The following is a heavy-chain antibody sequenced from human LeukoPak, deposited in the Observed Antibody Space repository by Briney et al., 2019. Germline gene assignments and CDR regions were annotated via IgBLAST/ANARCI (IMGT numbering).Heavy chain of an antibody. CDR3: ATEDKYCSGGNCGKF. V-gene: IGHV1-2*02. Sequence: VASVKVSCKTSGYTFTNYYVHWVRQAPGQGLEWMGYIVPDTGGVDYDQRFQGRVAMTRDKSISTVYMELTSLESDDTAVYYCATEDKYCSGGNCGKFWGQGTLVTVSS. J-gene: IGHJ4*02. D-gene: IGHD2-15*01. CDR1: GYTFTNYY. CDR2: IVPDTGGV.